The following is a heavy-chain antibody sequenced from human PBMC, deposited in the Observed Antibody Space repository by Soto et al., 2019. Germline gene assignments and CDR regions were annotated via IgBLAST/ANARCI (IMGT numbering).Heavy chain of an antibody. D-gene: IGHD1-1*01. CDR3: ARGVCRTNENWFYL. CDR1: GGSISSGNYY. Sequence: PSLTCTVSGGSISSGNYYWTWIRQPPGKGLEWIGYIYYSGTTYYNPSLKSRVTISVDTSRNQFSLKLSSVTAADTAVYYCARGVCRTNENWFYLRGQGTLGTVSS. CDR2: IYYSGTT. J-gene: IGHJ5*02. V-gene: IGHV4-30-4*01.